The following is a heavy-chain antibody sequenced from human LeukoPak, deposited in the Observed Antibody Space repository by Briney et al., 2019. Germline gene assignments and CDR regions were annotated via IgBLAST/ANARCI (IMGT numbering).Heavy chain of an antibody. CDR1: GYTFTTYG. D-gene: IGHD4-17*01. CDR3: AKQKKQTTAIDY. J-gene: IGHJ4*02. CDR2: ISSYNGGA. Sequence: ASVKVSCKASGYTFTTYGFSWVRQAPGQGLEWMGWISSYNGGADYAQKLQGRVTMTTDTSTSTTYMELRSLRSDDTAVYYCAKQKKQTTAIDYWGQGTLVTVSS. V-gene: IGHV1-18*01.